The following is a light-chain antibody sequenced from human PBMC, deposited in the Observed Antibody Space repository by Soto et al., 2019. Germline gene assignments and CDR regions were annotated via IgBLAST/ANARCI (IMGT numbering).Light chain of an antibody. J-gene: IGKJ5*01. Sequence: EIVFTQSPGTLSLSPGGRATLSCRASQSVSSTYLAWYQQRPGQAPRLLIYGASSRATGIPDRFSGSGSGTDFTLTISRLEPEDFAVYYCQQYGSSPPITFGQGTRLEI. V-gene: IGKV3-20*01. CDR1: QSVSSTY. CDR2: GAS. CDR3: QQYGSSPPIT.